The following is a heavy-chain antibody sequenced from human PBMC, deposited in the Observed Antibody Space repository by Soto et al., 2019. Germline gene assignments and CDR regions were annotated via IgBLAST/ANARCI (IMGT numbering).Heavy chain of an antibody. Sequence: QVQLVQSGAEVKKPGASVQVSCKASGYTFTSNYMHWVRQAPGQGLEWMGIINLSGGSTTYAQKFQGRVTMTRDTSTSTVYMELSSLRSEDTAVYYCARQQHYYYYGMDVWGQGTTVTVSS. D-gene: IGHD6-13*01. V-gene: IGHV1-46*03. J-gene: IGHJ6*02. CDR3: ARQQHYYYYGMDV. CDR2: INLSGGST. CDR1: GYTFTSNY.